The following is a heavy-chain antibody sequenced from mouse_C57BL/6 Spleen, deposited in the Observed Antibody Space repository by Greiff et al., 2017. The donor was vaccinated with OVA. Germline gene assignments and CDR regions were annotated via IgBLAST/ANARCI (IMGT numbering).Heavy chain of an antibody. V-gene: IGHV1-26*01. D-gene: IGHD2-4*01. Sequence: VQLQQSGPELVKPGASVKISCKASGYTFTDYYMNWVKQSHGKSLEWIGDINPNNGGTSYNQKFKGKATLTVDKSSSTTYMELRSLTYEDSAVYYCARTIYYDYDDTWYFDVWGTGTTVTVSS. J-gene: IGHJ1*03. CDR1: GYTFTDYY. CDR2: INPNNGGT. CDR3: ARTIYYDYDDTWYFDV.